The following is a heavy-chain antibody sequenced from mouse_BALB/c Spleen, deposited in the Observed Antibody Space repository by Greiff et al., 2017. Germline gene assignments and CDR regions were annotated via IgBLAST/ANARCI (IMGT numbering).Heavy chain of an antibody. D-gene: IGHD2-1*01. CDR1: GFTFSSFG. CDR3: ARNGNAMDY. CDR2: ISSGSSTI. V-gene: IGHV5-17*02. Sequence: EVKVVESGGGLVQPGGSRKLSCAASGFTFSSFGMHWVRQAPEKGLEWVAYISSGSSTIYYADTVKGRFTISRDNPKNTLFLQMTSLRSEDTAMYYCARNGNAMDYWGQGTSVTVSS. J-gene: IGHJ4*01.